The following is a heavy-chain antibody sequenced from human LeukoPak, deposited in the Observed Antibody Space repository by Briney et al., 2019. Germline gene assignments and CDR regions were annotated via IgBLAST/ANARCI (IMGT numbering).Heavy chain of an antibody. Sequence: GASVKVSCKASGGTFSSYAISWVRQAPGQGLEWMGGISPIFGTANYAQKFQGRVTITADESTSTAYMELSSLRSEDTAVYYCARVRSSGWSNLDYWGQGTLVTVSS. CDR3: ARVRSSGWSNLDY. V-gene: IGHV1-69*13. J-gene: IGHJ4*02. CDR1: GGTFSSYA. D-gene: IGHD6-19*01. CDR2: ISPIFGTA.